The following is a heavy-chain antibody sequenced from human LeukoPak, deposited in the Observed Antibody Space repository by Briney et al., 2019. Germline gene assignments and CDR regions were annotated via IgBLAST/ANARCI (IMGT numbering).Heavy chain of an antibody. D-gene: IGHD5-12*01. CDR2: ISYDGSNK. J-gene: IGHJ4*02. CDR1: GFTFSSYA. Sequence: GGSLRLSCAASGFTFSSYAMHWVRQAPGKGLEWVAVISYDGSNKYYADSVKGRFTISRDNSKNTLYLQMNSLRAEDTAVYYCAGGYSGYDSKTFDYWGQGTLVTVSS. V-gene: IGHV3-30-3*01. CDR3: AGGYSGYDSKTFDY.